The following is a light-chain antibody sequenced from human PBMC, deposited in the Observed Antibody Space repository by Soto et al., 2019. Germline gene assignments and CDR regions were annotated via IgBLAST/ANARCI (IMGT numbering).Light chain of an antibody. CDR1: QSVSSS. J-gene: IGKJ5*01. Sequence: EVVLTQSPATLSLSPGDTATLSCGASQSVSSSLAWYQQKPGQTPRLLIYDASSRATGIPDRFSGSGSGTDFTLTISRLEPEDFAVYYCQQHGTSPITFGQGTRLEI. CDR3: QQHGTSPIT. V-gene: IGKV3D-20*01. CDR2: DAS.